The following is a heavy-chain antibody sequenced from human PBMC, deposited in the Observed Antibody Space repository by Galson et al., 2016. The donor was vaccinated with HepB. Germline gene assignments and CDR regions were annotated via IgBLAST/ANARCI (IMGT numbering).Heavy chain of an antibody. Sequence: SETLSLTCTVSGGSVSRSAFYWSWVRQSPGKGLEWIGSISDSGSTNYNPSLKSRVTISVDTSKNQFSLKLTSVTATDTAVYYCARDKIAVSGGFDYYYGMDVWGQGTTVTVSS. CDR1: GGSVSRSAFY. D-gene: IGHD6-19*01. V-gene: IGHV4-61*08. CDR3: ARDKIAVSGGFDYYYGMDV. CDR2: ISDSGST. J-gene: IGHJ6*02.